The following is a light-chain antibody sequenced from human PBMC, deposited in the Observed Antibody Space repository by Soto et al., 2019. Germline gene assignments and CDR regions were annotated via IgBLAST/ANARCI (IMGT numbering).Light chain of an antibody. CDR1: SSDVGGYNY. Sequence: QSVLTQPASVSGSPGQSITISWTGTSSDVGGYNYDSWYQQHPGKAPKLMIYDVSNRPSGVSNRFSGSKSGNTASLTISGLQSEDEADYYCSSYTSSSTLVVFGGGTQLTVL. CDR2: DVS. V-gene: IGLV2-14*01. J-gene: IGLJ2*01. CDR3: SSYTSSSTLVV.